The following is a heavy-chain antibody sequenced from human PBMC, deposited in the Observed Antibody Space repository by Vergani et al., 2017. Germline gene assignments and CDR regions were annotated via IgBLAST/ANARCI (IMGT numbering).Heavy chain of an antibody. CDR1: GYSFTSYW. V-gene: IGHV5-51*01. D-gene: IGHD5-18*01. J-gene: IGHJ4*02. Sequence: EVQLVQSGAEVKKPGESLKISCKVSGYSFTSYWIGWVRQMPGKGLEWMGIIYPGDSDNRYSPSFQGQVTISADQSISTAYLQGSSLKASDTAMYYCARLRNGIRGQLWAFDYWGQGTLVTVSS. CDR2: IYPGDSDN. CDR3: ARLRNGIRGQLWAFDY.